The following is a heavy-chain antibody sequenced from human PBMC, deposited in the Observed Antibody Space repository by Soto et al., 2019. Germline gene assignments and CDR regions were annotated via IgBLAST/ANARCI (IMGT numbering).Heavy chain of an antibody. J-gene: IGHJ6*02. V-gene: IGHV3-33*01. D-gene: IGHD5-18*01. CDR2: IWYDGSNK. CDR3: ARDWDTATDYYYGMDV. Sequence: GGSLRLSCAASGFTFSSYGMHWVRQAPGKGLEWVAVIWYDGSNKYYADSVKGRFTISRDNSKNTLYLQMNSLRAEDTAVYYCARDWDTATDYYYGMDVWGQGTTVTVSS. CDR1: GFTFSSYG.